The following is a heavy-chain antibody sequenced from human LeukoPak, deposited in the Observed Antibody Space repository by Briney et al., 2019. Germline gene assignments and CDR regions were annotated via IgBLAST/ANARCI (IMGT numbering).Heavy chain of an antibody. D-gene: IGHD7-27*01. CDR1: GFTVSSNY. CDR3: ARDSLREPTNWDDAFDI. CDR2: IYSGGST. Sequence: PGGSLRLSCAASGFTVSSNYTSWVRQAPGKGLEWVSVIYSGGSTYYADSVKGRFTISRDNAKNSLYLQMNSLRAEDTAVYYCARDSLREPTNWDDAFDIWGQGTMVTVSS. J-gene: IGHJ3*02. V-gene: IGHV3-53*01.